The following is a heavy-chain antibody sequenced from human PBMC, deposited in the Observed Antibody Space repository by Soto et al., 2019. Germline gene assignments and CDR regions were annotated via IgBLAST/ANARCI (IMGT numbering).Heavy chain of an antibody. V-gene: IGHV1-18*04. D-gene: IGHD1-26*01. Sequence: ASVKVSCRASGYTFTSYGISWVRQAPGQGLEWMGWISAYNGNTNYAQKLQGRVTMTTDTSTSTAYMELRSLRSDDTAVYYCARDRFVGSGSYYGSDYYYYYGMDVWGQATTVTVSS. CDR2: ISAYNGNT. CDR3: ARDRFVGSGSYYGSDYYYYYGMDV. CDR1: GYTFTSYG. J-gene: IGHJ6*02.